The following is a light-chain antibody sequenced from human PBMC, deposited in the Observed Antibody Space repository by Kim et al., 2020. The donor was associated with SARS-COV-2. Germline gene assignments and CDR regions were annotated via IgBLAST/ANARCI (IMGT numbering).Light chain of an antibody. CDR3: GTWDSSLNAVL. CDR1: TSNIDTNY. V-gene: IGLV1-51*01. Sequence: GQKVTDPCTGSTSNIDTNYASWYHQLPGTAPKLLIYDNNKRPSGIPDRFSGSKSGTSATLGITGLQTGDEADYYCGTWDSSLNAVLYGGGTQLTVL. J-gene: IGLJ2*01. CDR2: DNN.